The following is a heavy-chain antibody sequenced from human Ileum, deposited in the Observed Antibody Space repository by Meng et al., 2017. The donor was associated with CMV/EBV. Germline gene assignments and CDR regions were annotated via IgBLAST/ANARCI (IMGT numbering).Heavy chain of an antibody. CDR1: GFTFSSYA. Sequence: GESLKISCAASGFTFSSYAMHWVRQAPGKGLEWVAVISYDGSNKYYADSVKGRFTISRDNSKNTLYLQMNSLRAEDTAVYYCARDWGKLGIVGATLLFDYWGQGTLVTVSS. V-gene: IGHV3-30*04. J-gene: IGHJ4*02. CDR2: ISYDGSNK. D-gene: IGHD1-26*01. CDR3: ARDWGKLGIVGATLLFDY.